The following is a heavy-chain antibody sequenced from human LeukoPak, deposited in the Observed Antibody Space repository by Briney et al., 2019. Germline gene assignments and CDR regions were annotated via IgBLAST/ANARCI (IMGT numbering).Heavy chain of an antibody. CDR2: IWYDASNK. D-gene: IGHD3-9*01. Sequence: GGSLGLSCAASGISFRSYGMHWVRQAPGKGLEWLTFIWYDASNKYYAESVKGRFTISRDNSRNTVFLQMNSLRAEDTAIYYCATDISTHYFGSWGQGTLVTVSS. CDR3: ATDISTHYFGS. J-gene: IGHJ4*02. CDR1: GISFRSYG. V-gene: IGHV3-30*02.